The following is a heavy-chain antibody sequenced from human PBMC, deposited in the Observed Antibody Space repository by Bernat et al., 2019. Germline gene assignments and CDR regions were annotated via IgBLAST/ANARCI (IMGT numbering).Heavy chain of an antibody. CDR3: IRDSYGYGYYYYMDV. Sequence: EVQLVESGGGLVQPGRSLRLSCTASGFTFGDYAMSWVRQAPGQGLEWVGFIRSEAYGGATEYAASVKGRITISRDDSRRIACLQMNSMKTEDTSVYYCIRDSYGYGYYYYMDVWGKGTTVTVSS. V-gene: IGHV3-49*04. J-gene: IGHJ6*03. CDR2: IRSEAYGGAT. D-gene: IGHD5-18*01. CDR1: GFTFGDYA.